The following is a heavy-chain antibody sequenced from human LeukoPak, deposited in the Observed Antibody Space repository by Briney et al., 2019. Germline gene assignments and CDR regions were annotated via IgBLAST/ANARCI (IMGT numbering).Heavy chain of an antibody. CDR2: IKKDGFFS. J-gene: IGHJ4*02. V-gene: IGHV3-74*03. Sequence: GGSLRLSCTASGFPFRVRWMHWVRQAPGKGLVWISLIKKDGFFSTYADSVKGRFTISRDDAKNTLYLQMDSLRADDTAVYYCATDLDYTFDYWGRGTLVTVSS. D-gene: IGHD4-11*01. CDR1: GFPFRVRW. CDR3: ATDLDYTFDY.